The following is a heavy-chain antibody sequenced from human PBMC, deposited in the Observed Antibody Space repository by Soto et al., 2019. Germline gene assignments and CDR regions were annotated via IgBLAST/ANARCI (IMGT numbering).Heavy chain of an antibody. V-gene: IGHV1-46*01. CDR3: AATEYSSSYGNYYYYMDV. J-gene: IGHJ6*03. CDR2: INPSGGST. CDR1: GYTFTSYY. D-gene: IGHD6-6*01. Sequence: ASVKVSCKASGYTFTSYYMHWVRQAPGQGLEWMGIINPSGGSTSYAQKFQGRVTMTRDTSTSTVYMELSSLRSEDTAVYYCAATEYSSSYGNYYYYMDVWGKGTTVTAP.